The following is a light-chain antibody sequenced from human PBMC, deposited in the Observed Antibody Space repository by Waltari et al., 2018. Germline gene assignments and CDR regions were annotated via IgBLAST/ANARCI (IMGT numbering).Light chain of an antibody. CDR3: YSTDSSGNHRV. J-gene: IGLJ3*02. Sequence: SYELIQPPSVSVSPGQTARITCAGDALPSKYAYWYQQKSGQAPVLVIYEDNKRHSGIPERFSGSSSGTMATLTISGAHVEDEADYYCYSTDSSGNHRVFGGGTKLTVL. CDR1: ALPSKY. CDR2: EDN. V-gene: IGLV3-10*01.